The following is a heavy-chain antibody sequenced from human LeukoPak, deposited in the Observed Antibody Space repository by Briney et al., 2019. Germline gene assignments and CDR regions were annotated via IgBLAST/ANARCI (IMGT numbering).Heavy chain of an antibody. V-gene: IGHV4-39*07. CDR2: IYYSGST. CDR3: ARGDGREAFDI. J-gene: IGHJ3*02. Sequence: SETLSLTCTVSGGSISSSSYYWGWIRQPPGKGLEWIGSIYYSGSTYYNPSLKSRVTISVDTSKNQFSLKLSSVTAADTAVYYCARGDGREAFDIWGQGTMVTVSS. CDR1: GGSISSSSYY. D-gene: IGHD5-24*01.